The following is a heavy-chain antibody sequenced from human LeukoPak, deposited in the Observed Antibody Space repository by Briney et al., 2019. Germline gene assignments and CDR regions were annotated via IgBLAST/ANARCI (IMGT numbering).Heavy chain of an antibody. CDR3: ARGVHYDYDSSGYYIVAPPDY. D-gene: IGHD3-22*01. J-gene: IGHJ4*02. CDR1: GFTFSSYA. Sequence: GGSLRLSCAASGFTFSSYAMHWVRQAPGKGLEYGSAISSNGGSTYYANSVKGRFTISRDNSKNTLYLQMGSLRAEDMAVHYCARGVHYDYDSSGYYIVAPPDYWGQGTLVTVSS. V-gene: IGHV3-64*01. CDR2: ISSNGGST.